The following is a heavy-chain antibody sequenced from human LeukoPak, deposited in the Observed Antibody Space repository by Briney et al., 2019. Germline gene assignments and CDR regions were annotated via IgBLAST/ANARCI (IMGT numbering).Heavy chain of an antibody. CDR2: INHSGST. V-gene: IGHV4-39*07. Sequence: PSETLSLTCTVSGGSISSGGHYWSWIRQPPGKGLEWIGEINHSGSTNYNPSLKSRVTISVDTSKNQFSLKLSSVTAADTAVYYCARGSVVTYQLLYYYYGMDVWGQGTTVTVSS. CDR3: ARGSVVTYQLLYYYYGMDV. CDR1: GGSISSGGHY. D-gene: IGHD2-2*01. J-gene: IGHJ6*02.